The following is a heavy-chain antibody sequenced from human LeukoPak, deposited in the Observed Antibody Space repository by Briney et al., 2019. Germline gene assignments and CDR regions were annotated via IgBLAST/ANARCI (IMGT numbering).Heavy chain of an antibody. D-gene: IGHD6-13*01. J-gene: IGHJ4*02. CDR3: ARVSIAAAGMGEFDY. Sequence: GGSLRLSCAASGFTFSSYSMNWVRQAPGKGLEWVSVIYSGGSTYYADSVKGRFTISRDNSKNTLYLQMNSLRAEDTAVYYCARVSIAAAGMGEFDYWGQGTLVTVSS. V-gene: IGHV3-66*01. CDR2: IYSGGST. CDR1: GFTFSSYS.